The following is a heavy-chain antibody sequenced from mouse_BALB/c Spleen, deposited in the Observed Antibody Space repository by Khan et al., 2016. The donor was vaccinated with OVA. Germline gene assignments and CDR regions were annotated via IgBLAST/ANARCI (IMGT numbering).Heavy chain of an antibody. Sequence: VQLKQSGAELVKPGASVKLSCSASGFTFTDNYIHWMKQRPEQGLEWIGRIDPPYDDSKYGQKFKAKATLTADTSSTTAYIQLSSLTSEDTAVFYGANRDGNPFAFWGQGTLVSVSA. J-gene: IGHJ3*01. CDR1: GFTFTDNY. CDR2: IDPPYDDS. D-gene: IGHD2-1*01. CDR3: ANRDGNPFAF. V-gene: IGHV14-3*02.